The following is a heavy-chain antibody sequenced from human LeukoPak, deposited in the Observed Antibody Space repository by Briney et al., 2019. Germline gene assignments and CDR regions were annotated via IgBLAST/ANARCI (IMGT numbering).Heavy chain of an antibody. CDR2: INHSGST. D-gene: IGHD2-21*02. V-gene: IGHV4-34*01. J-gene: IGHJ5*02. CDR3: ARGKVVTANRRRGWFDP. CDR1: GGSFSGYY. Sequence: PSETLSLTCAVYGGSFSGYYWSWIRQPPGKGLEWIGEINHSGSTNYNPSLKSRVTISVDTSKNQFSLKLSSVTAADTAVYYCARGKVVTANRRRGWFDPWGQGTLVNVSS.